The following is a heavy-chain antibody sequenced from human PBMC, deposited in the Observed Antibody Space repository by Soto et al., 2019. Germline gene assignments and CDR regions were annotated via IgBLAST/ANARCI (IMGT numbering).Heavy chain of an antibody. CDR1: GFIFSSYG. V-gene: IGHV3-30*18. CDR2: ISYDGSNK. CDR3: AKDLEQLVRIWEWSGFDY. D-gene: IGHD6-6*01. J-gene: IGHJ4*02. Sequence: QVQLVESGGGVVQPGRSLRLSCAASGFIFSSYGMHWVRQAPDKGLEWVAVISYDGSNKYYADSVKGRLTISRDNSKNTLYLQMNSLGAEDTAVYYCAKDLEQLVRIWEWSGFDYWGQGTLVTVSS.